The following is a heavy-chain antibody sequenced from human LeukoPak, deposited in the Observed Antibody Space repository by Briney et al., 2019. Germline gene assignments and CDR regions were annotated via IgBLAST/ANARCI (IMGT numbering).Heavy chain of an antibody. J-gene: IGHJ4*02. V-gene: IGHV3-64*01. Sequence: GGSLRLSCAASGFTFSSYAMHWARQAPGKGLEYVSAISSNGGSTYYANSVKGRFTISRDNSKNTLYLQMGSLRAEDMAVYYCARDSTEGFGELLPDYWGQGTLVTVSS. CDR1: GFTFSSYA. CDR3: ARDSTEGFGELLPDY. D-gene: IGHD3-10*01. CDR2: ISSNGGST.